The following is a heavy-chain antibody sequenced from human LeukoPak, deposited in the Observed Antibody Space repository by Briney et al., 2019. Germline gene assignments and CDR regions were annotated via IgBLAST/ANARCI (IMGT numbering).Heavy chain of an antibody. D-gene: IGHD6-19*01. V-gene: IGHV3-66*01. J-gene: IGHJ4*02. CDR3: ARVDDGSLYRWH. CDR1: GFTVRSKY. Sequence: PGGSLRLSCAASGFTVRSKYLTWVRQAPGEGLEWVSVIYSDDSIFYADSVKGRFTISRDNSKNTLYLQMNSLRAGDTAVYYCARVDDGSLYRWHWGQGTLVTATS. CDR2: IYSDDSI.